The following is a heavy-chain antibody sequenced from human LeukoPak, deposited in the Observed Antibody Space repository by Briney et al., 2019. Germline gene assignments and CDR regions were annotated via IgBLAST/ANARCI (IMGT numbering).Heavy chain of an antibody. CDR3: ARVGAVVYAFDI. CDR1: GFTFSSYA. CDR2: ISGSGGST. Sequence: PGGSLRLSCAASGFTFSSYAMSWVRQAPGKGLEWVSAISGSGGSTYYADSVKGRFTISRDNSKNTLYLQMNSLRAEDTAVYYCARVGAVVYAFDIWGQGTMVTVSS. V-gene: IGHV3-23*01. J-gene: IGHJ3*02. D-gene: IGHD2-21*01.